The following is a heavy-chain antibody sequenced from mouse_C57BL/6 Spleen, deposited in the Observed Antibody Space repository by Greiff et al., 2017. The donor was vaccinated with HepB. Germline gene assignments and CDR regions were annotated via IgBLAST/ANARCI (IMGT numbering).Heavy chain of an antibody. D-gene: IGHD2-2*01. CDR2: ISYDGSN. CDR3: ARDQMVTDY. Sequence: DVQLQESGPGLVKPSQSLSLTCSVTGYSITSGYYWNWIRQFPGNKLEWMGYISYDGSNNYNPSLKNRISITRDTSKNQFFLKLNSVTTEDTATYYCARDQMVTDYWGQGTTLTVSS. V-gene: IGHV3-6*01. J-gene: IGHJ2*01. CDR1: GYSITSGYY.